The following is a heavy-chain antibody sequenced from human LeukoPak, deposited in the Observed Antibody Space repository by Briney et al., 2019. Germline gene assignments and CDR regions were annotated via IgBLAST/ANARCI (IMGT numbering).Heavy chain of an antibody. CDR1: GYTLTGLS. CDR2: FDPEDGET. J-gene: IGHJ4*02. Sequence: ASVKVSCKVSGYTLTGLSMHWVRQAPGKGLEWMGGFDPEDGETIYAQKFQGRVTMTEDTSTDTAYMELSSLRSEDTAVYYCATGPPSQYCSSTSCYYNYFDYWGQGTLVTVSS. V-gene: IGHV1-24*01. CDR3: ATGPPSQYCSSTSCYYNYFDY. D-gene: IGHD2-2*01.